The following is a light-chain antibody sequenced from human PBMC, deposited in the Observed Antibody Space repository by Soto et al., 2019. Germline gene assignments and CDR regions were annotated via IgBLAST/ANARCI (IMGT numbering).Light chain of an antibody. CDR2: DAS. Sequence: LTQSPSFLSASVGDRVTITCRASQSVSSYLAWYQQKPGQAPRLLIYDASNRVTGIPARFSGSGSGTDFTLTISSLEPEDFAVYYCQHRSNWPRTFGQGTKLEIK. J-gene: IGKJ2*01. CDR3: QHRSNWPRT. CDR1: QSVSSY. V-gene: IGKV3-11*01.